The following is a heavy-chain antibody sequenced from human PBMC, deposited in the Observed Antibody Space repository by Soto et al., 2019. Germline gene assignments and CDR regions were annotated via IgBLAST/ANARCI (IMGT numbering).Heavy chain of an antibody. CDR2: ISAYNGNT. D-gene: IGHD3-10*01. Sequence: ASVKVSCKASGYTFTSYGISWVRQAPGQGLEWMGWISAYNGNTNYAQKLQGRVTMTTDTSTSTAYMELRSLRSDDTAVYYCARAHITMVRGVINLDSYMDVWGKGTTVTVSS. V-gene: IGHV1-18*01. J-gene: IGHJ6*03. CDR1: GYTFTSYG. CDR3: ARAHITMVRGVINLDSYMDV.